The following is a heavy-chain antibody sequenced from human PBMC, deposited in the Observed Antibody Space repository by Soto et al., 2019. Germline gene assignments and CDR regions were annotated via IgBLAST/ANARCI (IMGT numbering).Heavy chain of an antibody. CDR2: THYSGSA. J-gene: IGHJ5*02. CDR1: GGSISSGSYH. V-gene: IGHV4-39*01. Sequence: SETLSLTCTVSGGSISSGSYHWGWIRQAPGKGLEWIGNTHYSGSAYYNPSLKSRVTISVDTSNSQVSLRLSSVTAADTVIYYCARTANWLDPWGQGTLVTVSS. CDR3: ARTANWLDP.